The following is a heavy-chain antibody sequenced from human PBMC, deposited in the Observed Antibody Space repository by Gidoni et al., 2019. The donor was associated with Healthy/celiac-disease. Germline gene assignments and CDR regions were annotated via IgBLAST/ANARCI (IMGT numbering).Heavy chain of an antibody. CDR1: GFTFRSYG. J-gene: IGHJ6*02. D-gene: IGHD2-2*01. V-gene: IGHV3-33*01. CDR2: IWYEGINK. Sequence: QVQLVESGGGVVQPGRSLRLSWAASGFTFRSYGLHGGRQAPGKGLECVSVIWYEGINKYYADSVNGRFTISRDNSKNTLYLQMNSLRAEDTAVYYCARDNIVVVPAAIYYYGMDVWGQGTTVTVSS. CDR3: ARDNIVVVPAAIYYYGMDV.